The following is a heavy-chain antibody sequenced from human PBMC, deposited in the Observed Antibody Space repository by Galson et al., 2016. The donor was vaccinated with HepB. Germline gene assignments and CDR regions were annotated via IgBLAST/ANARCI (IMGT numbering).Heavy chain of an antibody. V-gene: IGHV1-2*06. CDR2: IIPNSGGT. J-gene: IGHJ4*02. Sequence: SVKVSCKASGYTFTGYSMHWVRQAPGQGLEWMGRIIPNSGGTNYAQKFQGRVSMTRGTSISTFYMELSRLRSDDTAVYYCARAGSRIALYYLDYWGQGTLVTVSS. D-gene: IGHD2-21*01. CDR1: GYTFTGYS. CDR3: ARAGSRIALYYLDY.